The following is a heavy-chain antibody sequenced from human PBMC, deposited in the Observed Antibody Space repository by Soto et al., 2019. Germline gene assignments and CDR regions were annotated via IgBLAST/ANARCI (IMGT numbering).Heavy chain of an antibody. CDR1: GLPFSSYD. Sequence: EVQLVESGGGLVQPGGSLRLSCAASGLPFSSYDMHCVRQATGKGLEWVSAIGTADDTSYPGSVKGRFTISRDNAKNSLYLQMSSLRVEDTAVYYCVGQEKHLVGRSSYYYYGMDVWGQGTTVTVS. D-gene: IGHD6-13*01. J-gene: IGHJ6*02. CDR3: VGQEKHLVGRSSYYYYGMDV. CDR2: IGTADDT. V-gene: IGHV3-13*01.